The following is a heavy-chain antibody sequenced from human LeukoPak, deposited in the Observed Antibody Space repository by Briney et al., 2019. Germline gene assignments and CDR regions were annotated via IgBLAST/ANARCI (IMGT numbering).Heavy chain of an antibody. CDR1: VGSISSYY. Sequence: SETLSLTCTVSVGSISSYYWSWIRQPAGKGLEWIGRIYTSGSTNYNPSLKSRVTMSVDTSKNQFSLKLSSVTAADTAVYYCASTLETGCSGGSCYSNYYYYMDVWGKGTTVTVSS. J-gene: IGHJ6*03. CDR3: ASTLETGCSGGSCYSNYYYYMDV. CDR2: IYTSGST. D-gene: IGHD2-15*01. V-gene: IGHV4-4*07.